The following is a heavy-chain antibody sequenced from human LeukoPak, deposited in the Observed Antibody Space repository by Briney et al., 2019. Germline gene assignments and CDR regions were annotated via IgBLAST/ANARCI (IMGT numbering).Heavy chain of an antibody. Sequence: PGRSLRLSCAASGFTFDDYAMHWVRQAPGKGLEWVSGISWNSGSIGYADSVKGRFTISRDNAKNSLYLQMNSLRAEDTALYYCAKGYSSGPLGYWGQGTLVTVSP. CDR2: ISWNSGSI. CDR1: GFTFDDYA. V-gene: IGHV3-9*01. D-gene: IGHD6-19*01. CDR3: AKGYSSGPLGY. J-gene: IGHJ4*02.